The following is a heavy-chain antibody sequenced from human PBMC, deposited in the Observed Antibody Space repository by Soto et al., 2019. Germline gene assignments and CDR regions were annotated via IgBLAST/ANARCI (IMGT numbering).Heavy chain of an antibody. D-gene: IGHD6-19*01. V-gene: IGHV1-3*01. CDR1: GYTLTSYA. J-gene: IGHJ3*02. CDR2: INAGNGNT. CDR3: ASRLGWDSDAFDI. Sequence: QVQLVQSGAEVKKPGASVKVSFKASGYTLTSYALHWVRQAPGQRLEWMGWINAGNGNTKYSQKFQGRVTITRDTSASTAYMELSSLRSEDTAVYYCASRLGWDSDAFDIWGQGTMVTVSS.